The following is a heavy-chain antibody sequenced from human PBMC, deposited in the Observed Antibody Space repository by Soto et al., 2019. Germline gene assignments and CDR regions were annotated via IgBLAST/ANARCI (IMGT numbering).Heavy chain of an antibody. D-gene: IGHD3-22*01. CDR3: AREYRQRVVVSTLDS. Sequence: QVQLVQSGAEVKKPGSSVKVSCKASGGTFSSYAISWVRQAPGQGLEWMGGIIPIFGTKNYAQKFQGRGTITADESTNTAYMELSSLRSEDTAVYYCAREYRQRVVVSTLDSWGQGTLVTVSS. CDR1: GGTFSSYA. J-gene: IGHJ4*02. V-gene: IGHV1-69*12. CDR2: IIPIFGTK.